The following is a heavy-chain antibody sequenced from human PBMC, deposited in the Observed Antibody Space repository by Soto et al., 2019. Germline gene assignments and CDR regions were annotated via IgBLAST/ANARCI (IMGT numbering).Heavy chain of an antibody. CDR3: ARDPHYGSGSYSYYFDY. J-gene: IGHJ4*02. CDR1: GFTFSSYA. CDR2: ISYDGSNK. V-gene: IGHV3-30-3*01. D-gene: IGHD3-10*01. Sequence: GGCMRLSCAACGFTFSSYAMHWVRQAPGKGLEWVAVISYDGSNKYYADSVKGRFTISRDNSKNTLYLQMNSLRAEDTAVYYRARDPHYGSGSYSYYFDYWGQGTLVTVSS.